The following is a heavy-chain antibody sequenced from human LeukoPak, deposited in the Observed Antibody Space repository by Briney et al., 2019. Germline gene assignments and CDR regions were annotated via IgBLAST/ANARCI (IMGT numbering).Heavy chain of an antibody. CDR2: IYHSGST. CDR1: GYSISSGYY. Sequence: SETLSLTCTVSGYSISSGYYWGWIRQPPGKGLEWIGSIYHSGSTYYNPSLKSRVTISVDTSKNQFSLKLSSVTAADTAVYYCAREWGYYDSSGYASFPDLWGRGTLVTVSS. V-gene: IGHV4-38-2*02. J-gene: IGHJ2*01. D-gene: IGHD3-22*01. CDR3: AREWGYYDSSGYASFPDL.